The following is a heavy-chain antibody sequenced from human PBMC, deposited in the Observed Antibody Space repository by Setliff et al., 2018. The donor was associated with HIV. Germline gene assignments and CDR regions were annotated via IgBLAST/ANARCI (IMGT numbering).Heavy chain of an antibody. Sequence: PSETLSLTCKVSGDSITGGSYYWCWIRQPAGKSLEWIGHIYSSGTTDYNPSLKRRVSISLDRPRNQVSLKLTSVTAADTALYYCVRATRIIPLVVPGASDYWGQGTLVTVSS. CDR1: GDSITGGSYY. CDR3: VRATRIIPLVVPGASDY. J-gene: IGHJ4*02. D-gene: IGHD2-8*02. CDR2: IYSSGTT. V-gene: IGHV4-61*09.